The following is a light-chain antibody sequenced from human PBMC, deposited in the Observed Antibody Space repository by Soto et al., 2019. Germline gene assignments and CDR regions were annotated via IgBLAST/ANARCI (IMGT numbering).Light chain of an antibody. Sequence: QSVLTQSPSAPGTPGQRVTISCSGSSSNIGRNTVNWYQQLPGTAPKLLIYSNNQRPSGVPDRYSGSKSGTSASLAISGLQSEDEADYYCAAWDDSLNGVVFGGGTQLTVL. V-gene: IGLV1-44*01. CDR1: SSNIGRNT. CDR2: SNN. CDR3: AAWDDSLNGVV. J-gene: IGLJ2*01.